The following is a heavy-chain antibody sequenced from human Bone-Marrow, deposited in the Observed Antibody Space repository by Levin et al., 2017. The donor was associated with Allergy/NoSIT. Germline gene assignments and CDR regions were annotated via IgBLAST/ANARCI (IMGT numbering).Heavy chain of an antibody. V-gene: IGHV1-46*01. D-gene: IGHD3-10*01. CDR3: AREKDSDYWFGP. J-gene: IGHJ5*02. CDR2: MYPAGGES. Sequence: GESLKISCKTSGYTFTNYYIHWVRQAPGQGLEWMGVMYPAGGESSYPQKFRGRLTLTRDKSTSTVYMELSSLTSEVTAVYYCAREKDSDYWFGPWGQGTLVTVSS. CDR1: GYTFTNYY.